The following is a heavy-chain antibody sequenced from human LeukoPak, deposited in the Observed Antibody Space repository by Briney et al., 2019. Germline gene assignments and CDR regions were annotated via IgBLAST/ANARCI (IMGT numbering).Heavy chain of an antibody. CDR3: ARGYGGSGDWFDP. Sequence: SQTLSLTCDISGDSVSRNSAAWNWIRQSPSRGLEWLGRTYYRSKWYNDYAVSVKGRVTINPDTSKNQFSLQLNSVTPEDTAVYYCARGYGGSGDWFDPWGQGTLVTVSS. J-gene: IGHJ5*02. V-gene: IGHV6-1*01. D-gene: IGHD4-23*01. CDR1: GDSVSRNSAA. CDR2: TYYRSKWYN.